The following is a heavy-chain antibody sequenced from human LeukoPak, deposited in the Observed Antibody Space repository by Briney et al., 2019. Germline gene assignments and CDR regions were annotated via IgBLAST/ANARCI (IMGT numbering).Heavy chain of an antibody. Sequence: GGSLRLSCAASGFTFSSYGMHWVRQAPGKGLEWVAVISYDGSNKYYADSVKGRFTISRDNSKNTLYLQMNSLRAEDTAVYYCAAPGLLYDYIWGSYRHGEFDYWGQGTLVTVSS. D-gene: IGHD3-16*02. CDR2: ISYDGSNK. V-gene: IGHV3-30*03. J-gene: IGHJ4*02. CDR1: GFTFSSYG. CDR3: AAPGLLYDYIWGSYRHGEFDY.